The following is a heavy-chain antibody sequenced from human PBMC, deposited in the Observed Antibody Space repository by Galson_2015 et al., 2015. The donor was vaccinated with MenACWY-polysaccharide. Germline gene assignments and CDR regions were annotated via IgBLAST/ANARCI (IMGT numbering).Heavy chain of an antibody. J-gene: IGHJ4*02. V-gene: IGHV3-9*01. D-gene: IGHD3-22*01. Sequence: SLRLSCAASGFTFSDYAMHWVRHAPGKGLKWVSSISWTSGSIAYADSVKGRFTISRDNAKNSLYLQMNSLRPEDTALYFCAKDKYGDYYDRSGYFDYWGQGTLVTVSS. CDR3: AKDKYGDYYDRSGYFDY. CDR1: GFTFSDYA. CDR2: ISWTSGSI.